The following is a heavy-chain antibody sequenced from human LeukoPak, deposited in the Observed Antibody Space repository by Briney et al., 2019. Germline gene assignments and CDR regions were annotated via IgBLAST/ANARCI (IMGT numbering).Heavy chain of an antibody. CDR2: IHLNSGGA. V-gene: IGHV1-2*02. Sequence: ASVKVSCKASGYSITDYYVHWVRQAPGQGLEWMGWIHLNSGGAKYAQKFQGRVTMTKITSISTAYMELSRLSSDDTALYYCARVGGSSQSTSWYWFDPWGQGTLVTVSS. D-gene: IGHD6-13*01. J-gene: IGHJ5*02. CDR3: ARVGGSSQSTSWYWFDP. CDR1: GYSITDYY.